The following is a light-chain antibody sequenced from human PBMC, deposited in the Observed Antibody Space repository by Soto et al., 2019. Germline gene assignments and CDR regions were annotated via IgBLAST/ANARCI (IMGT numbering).Light chain of an antibody. V-gene: IGLV2-23*02. Sequence: QSVLTQPASVSGSPGQSITISCSGNAVSYQLVSWYQQQPGKAPKLILYNVTRRPSGVSNRFSGFKSGTTASLKITGLQAEDEAAYYCCSFVGVTHDVFGNGTKVTVL. CDR1: GNAVSYQL. J-gene: IGLJ1*01. CDR3: CSFVGVTHDV. CDR2: NVT.